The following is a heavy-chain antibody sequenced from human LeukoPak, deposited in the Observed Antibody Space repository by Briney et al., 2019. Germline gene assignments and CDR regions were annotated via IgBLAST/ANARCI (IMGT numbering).Heavy chain of an antibody. J-gene: IGHJ4*02. CDR3: TRDTHIVVVPAALNY. Sequence: GGSLRLSCAASGFTLSSYAMSWVRQAPGKGLEWVGFIRSKAYGGTTEYAASVKGRFTISRDDSKSIAYLQMNSLKTEDTAVYYCTRDTHIVVVPAALNYWGQGTLVTVSS. CDR1: GFTLSSYA. D-gene: IGHD2-2*01. V-gene: IGHV3-49*04. CDR2: IRSKAYGGTT.